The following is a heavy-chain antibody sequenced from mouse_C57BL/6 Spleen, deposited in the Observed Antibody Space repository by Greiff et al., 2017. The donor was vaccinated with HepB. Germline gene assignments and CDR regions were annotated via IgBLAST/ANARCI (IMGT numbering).Heavy chain of an antibody. CDR3: VIYYDYDDGDYFDY. V-gene: IGHV1-55*01. D-gene: IGHD2-4*01. CDR1: GYTFTSYW. CDR2: IYPGSGST. J-gene: IGHJ2*01. Sequence: QVQLQQPGAELVKPGASVKMSCKASGYTFTSYWITWVKQRPGQGLEWIGDIYPGSGSTNYNEKFKSKATLTVDTSSSTAYMQLSSLTSEDSAVYYCVIYYDYDDGDYFDYWGQGTTLTVSS.